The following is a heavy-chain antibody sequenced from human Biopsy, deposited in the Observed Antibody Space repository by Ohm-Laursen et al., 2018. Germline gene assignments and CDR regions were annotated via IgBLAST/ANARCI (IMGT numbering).Heavy chain of an antibody. Sequence: SVKVSCKTSGYSFTYLYLHWVRQAPGQALEWMGWITPFNGNTNYAQKLQGRVTISRDTSMSTISMELTSLRSEDTGMYYCARSPLTGELGNNAMVVWGQGTTVTVSS. CDR3: ARSPLTGELGNNAMVV. CDR2: ITPFNGNT. V-gene: IGHV1-45*02. CDR1: GYSFTYLY. D-gene: IGHD3-9*01. J-gene: IGHJ6*02.